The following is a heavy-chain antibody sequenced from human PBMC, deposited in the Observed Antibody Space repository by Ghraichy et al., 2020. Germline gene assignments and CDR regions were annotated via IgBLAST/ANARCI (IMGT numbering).Heavy chain of an antibody. CDR2: IYTSGST. J-gene: IGHJ4*02. V-gene: IGHV4-4*07. CDR3: ARVKGGSGWYREGIDY. CDR1: GGSISSYY. D-gene: IGHD6-19*01. Sequence: SETLSLTCTVSGGSISSYYWSWIRQPAGKGLEWIGRIYTSGSTNYNPSLKSRVTMSVDTSKNQFSLKLSSVTAADTAVYYCARVKGGSGWYREGIDYWGQGTLVTVSS.